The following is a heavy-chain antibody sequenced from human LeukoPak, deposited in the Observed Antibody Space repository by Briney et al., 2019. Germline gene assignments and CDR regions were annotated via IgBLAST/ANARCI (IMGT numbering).Heavy chain of an antibody. D-gene: IGHD2-15*01. Sequence: GGSLRLSCAASGFTVSSYYMSWVRQAPGKGLEWVSAIYSGGSIYYADSVKGRFTISRDNSKNTVFLQMNSLRAEDTAVYYCARDYCSGGSCGFYWGQGTLVTVSS. V-gene: IGHV3-53*01. CDR2: IYSGGSI. CDR3: ARDYCSGGSCGFY. J-gene: IGHJ4*02. CDR1: GFTVSSYY.